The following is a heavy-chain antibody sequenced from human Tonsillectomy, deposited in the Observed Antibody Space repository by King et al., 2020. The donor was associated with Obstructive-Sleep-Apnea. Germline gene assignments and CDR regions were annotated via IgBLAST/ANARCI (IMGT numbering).Heavy chain of an antibody. D-gene: IGHD1-26*01. CDR3: AKTVVEWELLYYFDY. CDR1: GFTFSSYA. CDR2: ISGSGGST. Sequence: VQLVESGGLVQPGGSLRLSCAASGFTFSSYAMSWVRQAPGKGLEWVSAISGSGGSTYYADSVKGRFTISRDNSKNTLYLQMNSLRAEDTAVYYCAKTVVEWELLYYFDYWGQGTLVTVSS. V-gene: IGHV3-23*04. J-gene: IGHJ4*02.